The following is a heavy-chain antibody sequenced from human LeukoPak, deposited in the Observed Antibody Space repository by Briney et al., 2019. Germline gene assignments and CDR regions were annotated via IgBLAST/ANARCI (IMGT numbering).Heavy chain of an antibody. J-gene: IGHJ2*01. D-gene: IGHD2-2*01. CDR2: INHSGST. V-gene: IGHV4-34*01. Sequence: SETLSLTCTVSGGSISSYYWSWIRQPPGKGLEWIGEINHSGSTNYNPSLKSRVTISVDTSKNQFSLKLSSVTAADTAVYYCARVPCSSTSCYRYFDLWGRGTLVTVSS. CDR1: GGSISSYY. CDR3: ARVPCSSTSCYRYFDL.